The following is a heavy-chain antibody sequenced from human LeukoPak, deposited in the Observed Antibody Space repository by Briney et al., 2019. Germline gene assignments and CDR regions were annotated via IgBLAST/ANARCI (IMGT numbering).Heavy chain of an antibody. V-gene: IGHV4-31*03. J-gene: IGHJ6*02. CDR2: IYYSGST. Sequence: SETLSLTCTVSGGSISSGGYYWSWIRQHPGKGLEWIGYIYYSGSTYYNPSLKSRVTISVDTSKNQFSLKLSSVTAADTAVYYCARDHPITMVRGVYGMDVWGQGTTVTVSS. CDR3: ARDHPITMVRGVYGMDV. CDR1: GGSISSGGYY. D-gene: IGHD3-10*01.